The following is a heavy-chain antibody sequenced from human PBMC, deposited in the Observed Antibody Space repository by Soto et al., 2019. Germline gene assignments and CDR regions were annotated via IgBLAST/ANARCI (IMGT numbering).Heavy chain of an antibody. V-gene: IGHV1-69*13. CDR1: GGTFSSYA. CDR2: IIPIFGTA. J-gene: IGHJ6*02. Sequence: ASVKVSCKASGGTFSSYAISWVRQAPGQGLEWMGGIIPIFGTANYAQKFQGRVTITADESTSTAYMELSSLRSEDTAVYYCARTEVAVTTHYYYGMDVWGQGTTVTVSS. CDR3: ARTEVAVTTHYYYGMDV. D-gene: IGHD4-4*01.